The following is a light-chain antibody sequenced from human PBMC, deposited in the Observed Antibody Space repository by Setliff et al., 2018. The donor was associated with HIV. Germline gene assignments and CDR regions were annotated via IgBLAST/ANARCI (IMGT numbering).Light chain of an antibody. Sequence: QSVLAQPASVSWSPGQSITISYTGTSSDIGSSNFVSWYQQHPGKAPKVMFYNVDKRPSGVSNRFSGSKSGNTASLTISGLQTEDEADYYCSSYSINNLYVFATGTKVTVL. CDR2: NVD. J-gene: IGLJ1*01. CDR1: SSDIGSSNF. V-gene: IGLV2-14*03. CDR3: SSYSINNLYV.